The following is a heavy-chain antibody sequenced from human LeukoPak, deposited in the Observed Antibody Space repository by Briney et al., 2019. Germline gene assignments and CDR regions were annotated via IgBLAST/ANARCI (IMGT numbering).Heavy chain of an antibody. D-gene: IGHD3-22*01. Sequence: SVKVSCKASGGTFSSYAISWVRQAPGQGLEWMGRIIPIFGIANYAQEFQGRVTITADKSTSTAYMELSSLRSEDTAVYYCARGSGYYDAFDIWGQGTMVTVSS. J-gene: IGHJ3*02. CDR2: IIPIFGIA. CDR3: ARGSGYYDAFDI. V-gene: IGHV1-69*04. CDR1: GGTFSSYA.